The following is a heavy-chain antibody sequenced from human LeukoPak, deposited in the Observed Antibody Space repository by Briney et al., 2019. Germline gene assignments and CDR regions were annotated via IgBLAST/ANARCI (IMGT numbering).Heavy chain of an antibody. V-gene: IGHV1-2*02. D-gene: IGHD3-16*01. CDR2: INPNSGGT. CDR3: AILYDNDAFDI. Sequence: ASVKVSCKASGYTFTGYYMHWVRQAPGQGLEWMGWINPNSGGTNYAQKFQGRVTMTRDTSISTVYMELSSLRSEDTAVYYCAILYDNDAFDIWGQGTMVTVSS. CDR1: GYTFTGYY. J-gene: IGHJ3*02.